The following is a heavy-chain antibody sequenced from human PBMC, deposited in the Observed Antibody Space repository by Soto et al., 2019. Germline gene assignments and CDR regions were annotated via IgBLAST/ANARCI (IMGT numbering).Heavy chain of an antibody. Sequence: ASVKVSCKVSGYTLTELSMHWVRQAPGKGLEWMGGFDPEEGETIYAQKFQGRVTMTEDTSTDSAYMELSSLRSEDTAVYYCATDLRGGSYRYTAYYFDYWGQGTLVTVSS. J-gene: IGHJ4*02. D-gene: IGHD3-16*02. CDR2: FDPEEGET. CDR1: GYTLTELS. V-gene: IGHV1-24*01. CDR3: ATDLRGGSYRYTAYYFDY.